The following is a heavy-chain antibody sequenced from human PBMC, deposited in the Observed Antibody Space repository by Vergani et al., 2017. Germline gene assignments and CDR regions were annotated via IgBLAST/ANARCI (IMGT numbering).Heavy chain of an antibody. CDR1: GFTFSSYA. CDR3: AKRPAAGIYS. J-gene: IGHJ4*02. V-gene: IGHV3-23*01. CDR2: ISGSGGST. Sequence: EVQLLESGGGLVQPGGFLRLSCAASGFTFSSYAMSWVRQAPGKGLEWDSTISGSGGSTYYADSVKCRFTISRDNSKKTLYLQMNSLRAEDTAVYFCAKRPAAGIYSWGQGTLVTVSS. D-gene: IGHD2-2*01.